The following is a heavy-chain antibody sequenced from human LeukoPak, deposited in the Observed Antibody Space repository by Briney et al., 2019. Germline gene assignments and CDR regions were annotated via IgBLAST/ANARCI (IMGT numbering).Heavy chain of an antibody. Sequence: GASVKVSCKASGYTFTSYDINWVRQATGQGPEWMGWMNPNSGNTGYAQKFQGRVTMTRNTSISTAYMELSSLRSEDTAVYYCARGEVAALLDAFDIWGQGTMVTVSS. D-gene: IGHD2-15*01. CDR2: MNPNSGNT. CDR1: GYTFTSYD. CDR3: ARGEVAALLDAFDI. V-gene: IGHV1-8*01. J-gene: IGHJ3*02.